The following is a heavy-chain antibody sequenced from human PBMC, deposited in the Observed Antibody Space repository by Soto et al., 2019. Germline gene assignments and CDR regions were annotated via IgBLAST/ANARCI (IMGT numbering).Heavy chain of an antibody. Sequence: QVQLVQSGAEVKKPGSSVKVSCKASGGTFSSHAISWVRQAPGQGLEWMGGIIPIFGTANYAQKFQGRVTITADKSTSTAYMELSSLRSEDTAVYYCAREGGPNSYNLANWFDPWGQGTLVTVSS. V-gene: IGHV1-69*06. CDR2: IIPIFGTA. CDR3: AREGGPNSYNLANWFDP. D-gene: IGHD5-12*01. J-gene: IGHJ5*02. CDR1: GGTFSSHA.